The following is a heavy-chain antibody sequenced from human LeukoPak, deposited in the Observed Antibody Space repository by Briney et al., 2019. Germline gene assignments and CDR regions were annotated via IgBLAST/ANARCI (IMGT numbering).Heavy chain of an antibody. Sequence: GSLRLSCAASGFTFSSYAMHWVRQAPGKGLEWVAVISYDGSNKYYADSVKGRFTISRDNSKNTLYLQMNSLRAEDTAVYYCARDHDAAGNFDYWGQGTLVTVSS. J-gene: IGHJ4*02. CDR2: ISYDGSNK. CDR1: GFTFSSYA. CDR3: ARDHDAAGNFDY. V-gene: IGHV3-30-3*01. D-gene: IGHD6-19*01.